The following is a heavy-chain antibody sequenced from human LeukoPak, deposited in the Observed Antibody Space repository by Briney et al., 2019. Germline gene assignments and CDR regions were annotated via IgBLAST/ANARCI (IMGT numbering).Heavy chain of an antibody. CDR3: AREKTGDYVWGSYRFGFDH. CDR1: GFTFSSYA. V-gene: IGHV3-23*01. Sequence: GGSLRLSCAASGFTFSSYAMSWVRQAPGKGLEWVSAISGSGGSTYYADSVKGRFTISRDNAKNSLYLQMNSLRAEDTAVYYCAREKTGDYVWGSYRFGFDHWGQGTLVTVSS. J-gene: IGHJ4*02. D-gene: IGHD3-16*02. CDR2: ISGSGGST.